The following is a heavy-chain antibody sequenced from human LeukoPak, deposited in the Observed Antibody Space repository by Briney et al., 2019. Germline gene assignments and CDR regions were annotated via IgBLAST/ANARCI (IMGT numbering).Heavy chain of an antibody. CDR2: ISAGSSYI. V-gene: IGHV3-21*04. CDR1: GFTFSTYS. J-gene: IGHJ4*02. Sequence: GGSLRLSCEASGFTFSTYSVNWVRQAPGKGLDWVSSISAGSSYIYYADSVKGRFTISRDNAKNSVYLQMNSLRAEDTAVYYCAGTNYYDSSGYYRLDYWGQGTLVTVSS. D-gene: IGHD3-22*01. CDR3: AGTNYYDSSGYYRLDY.